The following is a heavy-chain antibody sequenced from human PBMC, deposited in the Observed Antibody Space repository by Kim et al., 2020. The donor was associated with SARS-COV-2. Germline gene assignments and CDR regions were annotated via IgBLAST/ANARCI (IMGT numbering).Heavy chain of an antibody. V-gene: IGHV3-11*01. J-gene: IGHJ6*03. CDR2: LRSRANII. CDR3: ARATSGSYKYYYYMDV. CDR1: GFTFNDYY. Sequence: GGSLRLSCSTSGFTFNDYYMSWIRQAPGKGLEWVSYLRSRANIIHYADSVKGRFTMSTDTAKNSVYLQMNSLRADDTAVYYCARATSGSYKYYYYMDVWGKGTTVTVSS. D-gene: IGHD1-26*01.